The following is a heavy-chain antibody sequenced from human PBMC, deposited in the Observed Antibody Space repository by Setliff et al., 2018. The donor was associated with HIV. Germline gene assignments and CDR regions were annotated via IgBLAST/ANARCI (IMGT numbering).Heavy chain of an antibody. J-gene: IGHJ4*02. CDR1: GLTFDDYA. V-gene: IGHV3-9*01. Sequence: PGGSLRLSCTASGLTFDDYAMHWVRQVPGKGLEWVADITWNSGSIVYADSVKGRFTISRDNAKNSLYLQMESLRPEDTALYYCAKDRGRIAAAGYFDPWGQGTQVTVSS. CDR3: AKDRGRIAAAGYFDP. CDR2: ITWNSGSI. D-gene: IGHD6-13*01.